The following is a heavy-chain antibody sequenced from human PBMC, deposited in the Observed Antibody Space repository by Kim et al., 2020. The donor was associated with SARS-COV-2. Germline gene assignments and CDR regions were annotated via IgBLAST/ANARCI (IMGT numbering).Heavy chain of an antibody. V-gene: IGHV4-59*13. D-gene: IGHD2-8*01. CDR1: GGSISSYY. CDR3: AMYYEDFDY. CDR2: IYYSGST. J-gene: IGHJ4*02. Sequence: SETLSLTCTVSGGSISSYYWSWIRQPPGKGLEWIGYIYYSGSTNYNPSLKSRVTISVDTSKNQFSLKLSSVTAADTAVYYCAMYYEDFDYWGQGTLVTVSS.